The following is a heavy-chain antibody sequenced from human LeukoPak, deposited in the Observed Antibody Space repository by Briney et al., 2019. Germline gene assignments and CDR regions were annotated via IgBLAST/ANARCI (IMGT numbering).Heavy chain of an antibody. CDR2: INHSGST. D-gene: IGHD4-23*01. CDR3: ARDTLEYSNSPDALDI. J-gene: IGHJ3*02. CDR1: GGSFSGYY. V-gene: IGHV4-34*01. Sequence: PSETLSLTCAVYGGSFSGYYWSWIRQPPGKGLEWIGEINHSGSTNYNPSLKSRVTISVDTSKNQFSLKLSSVTAADTAIYYCARDTLEYSNSPDALDIWGQGTMVTVSS.